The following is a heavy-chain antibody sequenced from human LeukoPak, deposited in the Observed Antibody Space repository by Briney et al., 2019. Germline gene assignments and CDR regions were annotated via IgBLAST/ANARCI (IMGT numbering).Heavy chain of an antibody. Sequence: GGSLRLSCAASGFTFSDYYMSWIRQAPGKGLEWVSYISSSGSTKYHADSVKGRCTISRDNDKNSLYLQMNRLRAEDTAMYYCARETYNSGTGNWGQGTLVTVSS. CDR1: GFTFSDYY. CDR2: ISSSGSTK. V-gene: IGHV3-11*01. J-gene: IGHJ4*02. D-gene: IGHD3-10*01. CDR3: ARETYNSGTGN.